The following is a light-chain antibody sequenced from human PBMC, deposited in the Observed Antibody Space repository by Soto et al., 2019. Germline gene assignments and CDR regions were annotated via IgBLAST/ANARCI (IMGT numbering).Light chain of an antibody. J-gene: IGKJ1*01. CDR3: QQRSKWPLT. CDR1: QSVSDS. CDR2: DAS. V-gene: IGKV3-11*01. Sequence: EIVLTQSPPTLSLSPGERATLSCRASQSVSDSLAWYQQKSGQAPRLLIYDASNRATGIPARFTGSGSGTDFTLTISSLEPEDFALYYCQQRSKWPLTFGQGTKVEIK.